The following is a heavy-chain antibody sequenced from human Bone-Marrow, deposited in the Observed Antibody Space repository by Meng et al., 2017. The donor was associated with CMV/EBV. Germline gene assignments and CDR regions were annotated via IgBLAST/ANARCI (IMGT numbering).Heavy chain of an antibody. CDR1: GFTFSSFW. CDR3: ARGGAVAGPRGWFDP. D-gene: IGHD6-19*01. CDR2: IKEDGSEK. J-gene: IGHJ5*02. Sequence: GESLKISCAASGFTFSSFWMTWVRQGPGKGLEWVANIKEDGSEKHYVDSVKGRFIISRDNTKNSLDLQMNSLRAEDTAVYYCARGGAVAGPRGWFDPWGQGTLVTVSS. V-gene: IGHV3-7*01.